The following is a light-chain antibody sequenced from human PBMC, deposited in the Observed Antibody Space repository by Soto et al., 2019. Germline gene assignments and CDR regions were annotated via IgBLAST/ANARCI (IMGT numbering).Light chain of an antibody. CDR3: QQRGNWPPT. V-gene: IGKV3-11*01. Sequence: EIVLTQSPATLPLSPGERATLSCRASQSVSSNLAWYQQKPGQAPRLLMYDTSKRATGIPARFSGRGSGTDFTLTISSLEPEDFAVYYCQQRGNWPPTFGQGTKVDI. CDR1: QSVSSN. J-gene: IGKJ1*01. CDR2: DTS.